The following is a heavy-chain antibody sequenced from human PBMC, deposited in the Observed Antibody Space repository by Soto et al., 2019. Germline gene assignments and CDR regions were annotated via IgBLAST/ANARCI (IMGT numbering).Heavy chain of an antibody. Sequence: GGSLRLSCAASGFTFSSYAMHWVRQAPGKGLEWVAVISYDGSNKYYAGSVKGRFTISRDNSKNTLYLQMNSLRAEDTAVYYCARDLTEYGDYEYYYYGMDVWGQGTTVTVSS. CDR1: GFTFSSYA. V-gene: IGHV3-30-3*01. J-gene: IGHJ6*02. CDR3: ARDLTEYGDYEYYYYGMDV. D-gene: IGHD4-17*01. CDR2: ISYDGSNK.